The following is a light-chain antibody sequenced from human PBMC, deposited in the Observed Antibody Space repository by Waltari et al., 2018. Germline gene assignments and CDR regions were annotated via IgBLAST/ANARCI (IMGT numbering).Light chain of an antibody. CDR1: STDLVLYNY. V-gene: IGLV2-8*01. CDR2: EVS. J-gene: IGLJ2*01. CDR3: ASFAGSNTL. Sequence: QSALTQPPSASGSPGQSVTIPCTGTSTDLVLYNYVSWYQQPPGKAPKLLIYEVSERPSGVPDRFSGSKSGITASLTVFGLQTEDEADYYCASFAGSNTLFGGGTKLTVL.